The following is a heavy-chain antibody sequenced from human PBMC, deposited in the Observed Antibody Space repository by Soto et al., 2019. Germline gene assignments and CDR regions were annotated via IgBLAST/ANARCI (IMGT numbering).Heavy chain of an antibody. V-gene: IGHV3-74*01. J-gene: IGHJ6*02. CDR3: ARDKGTGIAAAGIYYYYYGIDV. CDR1: GFTFSSYW. Sequence: EVQLVESGGGLVQPGGSLRLSCAASGFTFSSYWMHWVRQAPGKGLVWVSRINSDGSSTSYADSVKGRFTISRDNAKNTLYLQMNSLRAEDTAVYYCARDKGTGIAAAGIYYYYYGIDVWGQGTTVTVSS. CDR2: INSDGSST. D-gene: IGHD6-13*01.